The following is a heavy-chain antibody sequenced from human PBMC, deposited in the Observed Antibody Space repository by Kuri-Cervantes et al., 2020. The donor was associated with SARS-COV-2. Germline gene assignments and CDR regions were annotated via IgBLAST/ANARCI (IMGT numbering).Heavy chain of an antibody. CDR1: GYTFTSYG. Sequence: ASVPVSCKASGYTFTSYGISWVRQAPGQGLEWMGWISAYNGNTNYAQKLQGRVTMTTDTSTSTAYMELSSLRSEDTAVYYCSRGIAAAGTGYYYYMDVWGKGTTVTVSS. D-gene: IGHD6-13*01. V-gene: IGHV1-18*04. CDR2: ISAYNGNT. J-gene: IGHJ6*03. CDR3: SRGIAAAGTGYYYYMDV.